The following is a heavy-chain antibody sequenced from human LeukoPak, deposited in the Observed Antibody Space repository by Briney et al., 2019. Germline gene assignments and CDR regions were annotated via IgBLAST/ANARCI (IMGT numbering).Heavy chain of an antibody. CDR1: GFTFSSYA. CDR3: ANDRHVGYSSGWYRDY. D-gene: IGHD6-19*01. Sequence: PGGSLRLSCAASGFTFSSYAMSWVRQAPGKGLEWVSAISGSGGSTYYADSVKGRFTISRDNSKNTLYLQMNSLRAEDTAVYYWANDRHVGYSSGWYRDYWGQGTLVTVSS. CDR2: ISGSGGST. V-gene: IGHV3-23*01. J-gene: IGHJ4*02.